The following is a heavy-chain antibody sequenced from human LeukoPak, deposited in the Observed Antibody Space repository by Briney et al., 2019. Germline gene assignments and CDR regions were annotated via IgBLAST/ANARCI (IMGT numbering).Heavy chain of an antibody. CDR1: GYIFTSYD. Sequence: ASVKVSCKTSGYIFTSYDINWVRQATGQGLEWMGWLSPNSGNTGDAQKFQGRVTITRNTSTSTAYMELSSLRSEDTAVYYCARASNSYDFWSGYDTGMDYWGQGTLVTVSS. J-gene: IGHJ4*02. CDR3: ARASNSYDFWSGYDTGMDY. D-gene: IGHD3-3*01. V-gene: IGHV1-8*03. CDR2: LSPNSGNT.